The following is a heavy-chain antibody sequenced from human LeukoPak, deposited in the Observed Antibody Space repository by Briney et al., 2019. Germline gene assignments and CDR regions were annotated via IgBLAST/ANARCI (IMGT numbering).Heavy chain of an antibody. Sequence: PSETLSLTCTVSGGSISSYYWSWIRQPPGKGLEWIGYIYYSGGTNYNPSLKSRVTISVDTSKNQFSLKLSSVTAADTAVYYCARYRAVAGSGWFDPWGQGTLVTVSS. D-gene: IGHD6-19*01. CDR1: GGSISSYY. V-gene: IGHV4-59*01. J-gene: IGHJ5*02. CDR2: IYYSGGT. CDR3: ARYRAVAGSGWFDP.